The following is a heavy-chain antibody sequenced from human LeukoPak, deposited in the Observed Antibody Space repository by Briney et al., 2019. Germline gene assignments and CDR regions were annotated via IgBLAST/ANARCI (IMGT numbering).Heavy chain of an antibody. CDR1: GFTFSTYG. Sequence: GRSLRLSCAASGFTFSTYGMHWVRQAPGKGLEWVAVISYDGSDKYYADSVKGRFTISRDNSKNTLFLELNSLRVEDTAVYYCAKDRWELPQYYSDYWGQGTLVTVSS. CDR2: ISYDGSDK. V-gene: IGHV3-30*18. D-gene: IGHD1-26*01. J-gene: IGHJ4*02. CDR3: AKDRWELPQYYSDY.